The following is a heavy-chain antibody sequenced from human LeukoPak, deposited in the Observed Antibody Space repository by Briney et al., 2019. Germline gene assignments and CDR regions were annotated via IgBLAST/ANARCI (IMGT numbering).Heavy chain of an antibody. Sequence: GGSLRLSCAASGFTFSSYEMNWVRQAPGKGLGWVSYISSSGSTIYYADSVKGRFTISRDNAKNSLYLQMNSLRAEDTAVYYCARIPGYGSGRYPLDYWGQGTLVTVSS. V-gene: IGHV3-48*03. CDR1: GFTFSSYE. CDR3: ARIPGYGSGRYPLDY. D-gene: IGHD3-10*01. J-gene: IGHJ4*02. CDR2: ISSSGSTI.